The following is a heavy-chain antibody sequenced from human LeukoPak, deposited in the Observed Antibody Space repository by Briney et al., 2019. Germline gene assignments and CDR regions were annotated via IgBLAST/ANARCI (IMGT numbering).Heavy chain of an antibody. CDR1: GGSISSSNW. D-gene: IGHD4-17*01. CDR2: IYHSGST. CDR3: ARDWDYGEPSGAFDI. Sequence: SGTLSLTCAVSGGSISSSNWWSWVRQPPGKGLEWIGEIYHSGSTNYNPSLKSRVTISVDKSKNQFSLKLSSVTAADTAVYYCARDWDYGEPSGAFDIWGQGTMVTVSS. V-gene: IGHV4-4*02. J-gene: IGHJ3*02.